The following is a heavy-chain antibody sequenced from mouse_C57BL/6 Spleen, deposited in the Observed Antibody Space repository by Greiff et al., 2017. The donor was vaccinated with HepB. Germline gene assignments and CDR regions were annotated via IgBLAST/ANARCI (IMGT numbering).Heavy chain of an antibody. Sequence: VQLKESGAELVRPGASVKLSCTASGFNIKDYYMHWVKQRPEQGLEWIGRIDPEDGDTEYAPKFQGKATMTADTSSNTAYLQLSSLTSEDTAVYDCTTWGALVFYAMDYWGQGTSVTVSS. V-gene: IGHV14-1*01. J-gene: IGHJ4*01. D-gene: IGHD3-1*01. CDR1: GFNIKDYY. CDR3: TTWGALVFYAMDY. CDR2: IDPEDGDT.